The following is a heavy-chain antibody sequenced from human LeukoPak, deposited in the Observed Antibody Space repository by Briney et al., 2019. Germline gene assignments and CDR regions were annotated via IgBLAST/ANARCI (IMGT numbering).Heavy chain of an antibody. CDR3: ARDRLLITVAGTVDQ. V-gene: IGHV3-30*09. CDR1: GFTFSSYP. J-gene: IGHJ4*02. CDR2: ISYDGTNK. D-gene: IGHD6-19*01. Sequence: AGGSLRLSCAASGFTFSSYPMHWVRQAPGKGLEWVAVISYDGTNKWYADSVQGRFAISRDNFKNTLYLQMNSLRPEDTAVYYCARDRLLITVAGTVDQWGRGTLVTVSS.